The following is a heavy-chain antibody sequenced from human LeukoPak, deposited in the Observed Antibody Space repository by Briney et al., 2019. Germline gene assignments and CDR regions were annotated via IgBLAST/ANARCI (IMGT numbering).Heavy chain of an antibody. Sequence: PGGSLRLSCAASGFTFSSYGMHWVRQAPGKGLEWVAVIWYDGSNKYYADSVKGRFTISRDNYKNTLYLQMNSLRAEDTAVYYCAREGTYGDYVSSNWFDPWGQGTLVTVSS. CDR1: GFTFSSYG. D-gene: IGHD4-17*01. CDR3: AREGTYGDYVSSNWFDP. J-gene: IGHJ5*02. V-gene: IGHV3-33*01. CDR2: IWYDGSNK.